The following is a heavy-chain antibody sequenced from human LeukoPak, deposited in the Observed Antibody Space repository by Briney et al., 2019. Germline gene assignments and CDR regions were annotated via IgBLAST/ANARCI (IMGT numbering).Heavy chain of an antibody. Sequence: GGSLRLSCVVSGFTFSSYSMNWVRQTPGKGLEWVPSISSSSSYIYYADSVKGRFTISRDNAKNSLYLQMKSLRAEDTAVYYCARDRESSSWFDYWGQGTLVTVSS. V-gene: IGHV3-21*01. CDR1: GFTFSSYS. D-gene: IGHD6-13*01. CDR3: ARDRESSSWFDY. J-gene: IGHJ4*02. CDR2: ISSSSSYI.